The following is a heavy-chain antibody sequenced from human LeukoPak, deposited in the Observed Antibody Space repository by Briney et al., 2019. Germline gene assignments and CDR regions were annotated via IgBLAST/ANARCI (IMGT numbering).Heavy chain of an antibody. V-gene: IGHV1-46*01. Sequence: ASVKVSCKASGYTFTSSYMHWVRQAPGQGLEWMGIINPSGGSTSYAQKSQGRVTMTRDMSTSTVYMELSSLRSEDTAVYYCARTAAGFQGPWFDPWGQGTLVTVSS. CDR1: GYTFTSSY. CDR3: ARTAAGFQGPWFDP. J-gene: IGHJ5*02. CDR2: INPSGGST. D-gene: IGHD6-13*01.